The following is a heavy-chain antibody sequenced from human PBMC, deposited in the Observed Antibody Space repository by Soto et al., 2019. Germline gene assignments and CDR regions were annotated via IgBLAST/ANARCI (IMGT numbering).Heavy chain of an antibody. J-gene: IGHJ6*02. V-gene: IGHV4-34*01. CDR1: GGSFIGYY. CDR2: INHSGST. CDR3: ARGSWGLTINYYYYGMDV. Sequence: SETLSLTCAVYGGSFIGYYWSWIRQPPWKGLEWIGEINHSGSTNYNPSLKSRVTISVDTSKNQFSLKLSSVTAADTAVYYCARGSWGLTINYYYYGMDVWGQGTTVTVS. D-gene: IGHD3-9*01.